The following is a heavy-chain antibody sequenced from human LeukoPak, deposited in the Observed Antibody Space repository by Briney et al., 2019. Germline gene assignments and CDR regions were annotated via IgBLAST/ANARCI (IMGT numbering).Heavy chain of an antibody. Sequence: ASVKVSCKTSGYTFASYHTHWVRQAPGQGLEWMGIIKISGGSSTYAQMFQGRLTMTRDTSTRTVYMEMSSLTSEDTALYYCAREREDSYYFDYWGQGTLVTVSS. CDR1: GYTFASYH. CDR2: IKISGGSS. V-gene: IGHV1-46*01. J-gene: IGHJ4*02. CDR3: AREREDSYYFDY. D-gene: IGHD5-18*01.